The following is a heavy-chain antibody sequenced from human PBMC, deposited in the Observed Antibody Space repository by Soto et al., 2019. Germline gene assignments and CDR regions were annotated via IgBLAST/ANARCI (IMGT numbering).Heavy chain of an antibody. CDR3: ARASTLGDFWSGYYPPDY. J-gene: IGHJ4*02. D-gene: IGHD3-3*01. CDR2: ISYDGSNK. Sequence: GGSLRLSCAASGFTFSSYAMHWVRQAPGKGLEWVAVISYDGSNKYYADSVKGRFTISRDNSKNTLYLQMNSLRAEDTAVYYCARASTLGDFWSGYYPPDYWGQGTLGTVSS. V-gene: IGHV3-30*04. CDR1: GFTFSSYA.